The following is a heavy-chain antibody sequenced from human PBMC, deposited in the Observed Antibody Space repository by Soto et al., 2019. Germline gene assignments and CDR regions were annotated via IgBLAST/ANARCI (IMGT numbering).Heavy chain of an antibody. J-gene: IGHJ4*02. CDR2: IIPIFGTA. CDR1: GGTFSSYA. Sequence: QVQLVQSGAEVKEPGSSVKVSCKASGGTFSSYAISWVRQAPGQGLEWMGGIIPIFGTANYAQKFQGRVTITADESTSTAYMELSSLRSEDTAVYYCARGRTTVTTFLAGDFDYWGQGTLVTVSS. CDR3: ARGRTTVTTFLAGDFDY. D-gene: IGHD4-17*01. V-gene: IGHV1-69*12.